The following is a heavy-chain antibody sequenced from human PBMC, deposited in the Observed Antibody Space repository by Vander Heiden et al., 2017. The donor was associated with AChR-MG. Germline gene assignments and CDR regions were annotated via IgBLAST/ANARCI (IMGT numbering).Heavy chain of an antibody. CDR2: LYPTDTP. Sequence: EVQLVASGGGLIQPGGSLRLSCAASGFSVSNNYMSWVRQAPGKGLEWLSILYPTDTPYYSDSVKGRFTVSRDESSNTVLLHMANLRPDDTAVYYCGYSLSGTYALKIDYWGQGTLVAVSS. CDR1: GFSVSNNY. CDR3: GYSLSGTYALKIDY. D-gene: IGHD1-26*01. V-gene: IGHV3-53*01. J-gene: IGHJ4*02.